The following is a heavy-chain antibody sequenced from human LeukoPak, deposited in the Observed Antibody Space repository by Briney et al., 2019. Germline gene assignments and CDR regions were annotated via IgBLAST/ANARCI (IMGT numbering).Heavy chain of an antibody. D-gene: IGHD4-17*01. CDR2: INPSGGST. CDR3: ARGGVVDGDYPDY. V-gene: IGHV1-46*01. Sequence: ASVTVSCTASGYTFTSYCMHWVRQAPGQGLEWMGIINPSGGSTSYAQKFQGRVTMTRDMSTSTVYMELSSLRSEDTAVYYCARGGVVDGDYPDYWGQGTLVTVSS. CDR1: GYTFTSYC. J-gene: IGHJ4*02.